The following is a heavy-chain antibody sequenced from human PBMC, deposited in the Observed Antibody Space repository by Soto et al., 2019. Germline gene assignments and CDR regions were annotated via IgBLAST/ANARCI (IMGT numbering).Heavy chain of an antibody. D-gene: IGHD4-17*01. V-gene: IGHV4-59*01. CDR2: IYYSGST. CDR1: GFTFRAYA. Sequence: CVASGFTFRAYAMTWIRQPPGKGLEWIGYIYYSGSTNYNPSLKSRVTISVDTSKNQFSLKLSSVTAADTAVYYCARGRDYKYYFDYWGQATLLTVCS. CDR3: ARGRDYKYYFDY. J-gene: IGHJ4*02.